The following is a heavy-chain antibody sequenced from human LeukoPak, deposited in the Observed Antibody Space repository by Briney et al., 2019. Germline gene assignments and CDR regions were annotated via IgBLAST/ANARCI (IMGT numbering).Heavy chain of an antibody. V-gene: IGHV4-39*01. D-gene: IGHD3-22*01. Sequence: PSETLSLTCTVSGGSISSGDYYWSWIRQPPGKGLEWIGSIYYSGSTYYNPSLKSRVTISVDTSKNQFSLKLSSVTAADTAVYYCARLYYDSSGCIDYWGQGTLVTVSS. CDR1: GGSISSGDYY. CDR3: ARLYYDSSGCIDY. CDR2: IYYSGST. J-gene: IGHJ4*02.